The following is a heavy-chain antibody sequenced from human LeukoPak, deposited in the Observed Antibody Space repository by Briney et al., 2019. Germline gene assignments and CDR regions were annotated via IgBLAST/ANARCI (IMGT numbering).Heavy chain of an antibody. Sequence: ASVKVSCKASGGTFSSSAIIWVRQAPGQGLEWMGGIIPIFGTTNYAQKFQGRVTITADEFTSTAYMELSSLRSEDTAVYYCANGKVLRYFDSLVPFTDWGQGTLVTVSS. V-gene: IGHV1-69*13. CDR3: ANGKVLRYFDSLVPFTD. D-gene: IGHD3-9*01. J-gene: IGHJ4*02. CDR2: IIPIFGTT. CDR1: GGTFSSSA.